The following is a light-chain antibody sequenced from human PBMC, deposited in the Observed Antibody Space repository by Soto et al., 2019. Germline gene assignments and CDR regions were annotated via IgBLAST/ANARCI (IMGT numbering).Light chain of an antibody. J-gene: IGLJ1*01. CDR3: SSYLGSSTLSGV. CDR2: DVS. V-gene: IGLV2-14*01. CDR1: TSDVGGYDY. Sequence: QSALTQPASVSGSPGQSITVSCTGTTSDVGGYDYVAWYQQHPGKAPKLMIYDVSSRPSGVSNRFSGSKSGNTASLTISGLQAEDEADYYCSSYLGSSTLSGVFGFGTKLTVL.